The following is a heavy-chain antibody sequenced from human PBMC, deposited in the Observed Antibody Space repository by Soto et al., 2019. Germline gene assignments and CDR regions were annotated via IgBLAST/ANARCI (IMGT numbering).Heavy chain of an antibody. V-gene: IGHV5-10-1*01. D-gene: IGHD2-15*01. Sequence: GESLKISCKGSGYSFTSYWISWVRQMPGKGLEWMGRIDPSDCYTNYSPSFQGHVTISADKSISTAYLQWSSLKASDTAMYYCARHGPVVVVAATSELGPYYYYGMDVWGQGTTVTVSS. CDR1: GYSFTSYW. CDR3: ARHGPVVVVAATSELGPYYYYGMDV. CDR2: IDPSDCYT. J-gene: IGHJ6*02.